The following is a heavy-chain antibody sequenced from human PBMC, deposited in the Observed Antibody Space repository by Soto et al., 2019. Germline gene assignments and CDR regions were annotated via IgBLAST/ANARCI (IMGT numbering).Heavy chain of an antibody. V-gene: IGHV4-34*01. D-gene: IGHD3-9*01. J-gene: IGHJ3*02. CDR2: INHSGST. CDR1: GGSFSGYY. CDR3: ARPDYHILTESAFDI. Sequence: SETLSLTCAVYGGSFSGYYWSWIRQPPGKGLEWIGEINHSGSTNYNPSLKSRVTISVDTSKNQFSLKLSSVTAADTAVYYCARPDYHILTESAFDIWGQGTMATVSS.